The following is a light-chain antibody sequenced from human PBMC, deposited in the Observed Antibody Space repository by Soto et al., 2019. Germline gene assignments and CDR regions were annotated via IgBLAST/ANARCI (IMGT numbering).Light chain of an antibody. CDR2: GAS. CDR1: QSISDT. CDR3: QQYDNWPWT. Sequence: VMTHSPATLSVSPGGRATLSCRASQSISDTLAWYQQKPGQAPRLLIHGASTRAPGIPARFSGSGSGTDFTLTISSLQSEDFAVYYCQQYDNWPWTFGQGTKVDIK. J-gene: IGKJ1*01. V-gene: IGKV3-15*01.